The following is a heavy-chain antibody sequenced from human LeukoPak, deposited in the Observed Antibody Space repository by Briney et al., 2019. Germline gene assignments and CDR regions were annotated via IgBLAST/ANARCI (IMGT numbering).Heavy chain of an antibody. CDR3: ARARAMRAAFDI. Sequence: SVKVSCKASGGTFSCYAISWVRQAPGQGLEWMGGIIPIFGTANYAQKFQGRVTITTDESTSTAYMELSSLRSEDTAVYYCARARAMRAAFDIWGQGTMVTVSS. V-gene: IGHV1-69*05. CDR1: GGTFSCYA. CDR2: IIPIFGTA. J-gene: IGHJ3*02.